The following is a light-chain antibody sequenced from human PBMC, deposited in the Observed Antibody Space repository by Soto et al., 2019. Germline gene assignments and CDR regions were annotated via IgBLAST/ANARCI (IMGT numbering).Light chain of an antibody. Sequence: QSVLTQPPSLSGAPGQNIIISCTGGGSNIGAGFDVHWYQQLPGTAPKLLIYGNTNRPSGVPDRFSGSKSGTSASLVITGLPADDEADYYCQSYDTGLSGPVVFGGGTKLTVL. CDR3: QSYDTGLSGPVV. CDR2: GNT. J-gene: IGLJ2*01. CDR1: GSNIGAGFD. V-gene: IGLV1-40*01.